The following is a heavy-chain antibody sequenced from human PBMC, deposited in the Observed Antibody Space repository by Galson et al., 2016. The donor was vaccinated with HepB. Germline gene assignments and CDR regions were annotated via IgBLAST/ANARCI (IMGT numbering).Heavy chain of an antibody. CDR2: ISKNGRAI. Sequence: SLRLSCAASGFTFSSYSIHWVRQAPGKGLEWVAVISKNGRAISYADSVKGRFTISRDNSNNTVYLQMNSLRTEDTSLYYCAKEHGTGWPNLDYWGQGALVTVSS. CDR3: AKEHGTGWPNLDY. J-gene: IGHJ4*02. V-gene: IGHV3-30*18. D-gene: IGHD6-19*01. CDR1: GFTFSSYS.